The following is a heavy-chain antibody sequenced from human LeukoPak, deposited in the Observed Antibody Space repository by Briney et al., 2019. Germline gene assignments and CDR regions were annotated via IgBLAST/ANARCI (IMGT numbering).Heavy chain of an antibody. CDR2: INPNSGDT. J-gene: IGHJ4*02. V-gene: IGHV1-2*06. CDR1: GYAFTDYY. D-gene: IGHD3-22*01. Sequence: ASVKVSCKTSGYAFTDYYMHWVRQAPGQGLEWVGRINPNSGDTKYAQNFQGRVTMTRDTSISTAYMELSRLTSDDTAVYFCARASDTSGASCFAFWGQGTLVTVSS. CDR3: ARASDTSGASCFAF.